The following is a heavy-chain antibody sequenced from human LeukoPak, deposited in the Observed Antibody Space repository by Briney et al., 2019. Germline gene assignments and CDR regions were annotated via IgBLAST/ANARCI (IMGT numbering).Heavy chain of an antibody. J-gene: IGHJ5*02. V-gene: IGHV4-59*01. D-gene: IGHD2-2*01. CDR3: ARDVVPAASWFDP. CDR1: GGSISSYY. Sequence: PSQTVSLTCTVSGGSISSYYWSWIRQPPGKGLEWIGYIYYSGSTNYNPSLKSRVTISVDTSKNQFSLKLSSVTAADTAVYYCARDVVPAASWFDPWGQGTLVTVSS. CDR2: IYYSGST.